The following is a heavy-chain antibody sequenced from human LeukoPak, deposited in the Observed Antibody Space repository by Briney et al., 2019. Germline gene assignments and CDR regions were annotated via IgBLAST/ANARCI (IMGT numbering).Heavy chain of an antibody. Sequence: SETLSLTCTVSGGSISSYYWSWIRQPPGTGLEWPGYIYYRVSTNYNPSLKSRVTISVDTSKSQFSLKLSSVTAADTAVYYCARDLGLYSSSAAGMDVWGQGTTVTVSS. CDR2: IYYRVST. CDR3: ARDLGLYSSSAAGMDV. V-gene: IGHV4-59*01. CDR1: GGSISSYY. J-gene: IGHJ6*02. D-gene: IGHD6-13*01.